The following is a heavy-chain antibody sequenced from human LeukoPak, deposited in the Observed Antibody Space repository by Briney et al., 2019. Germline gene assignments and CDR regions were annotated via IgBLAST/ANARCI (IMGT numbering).Heavy chain of an antibody. CDR2: IGTYKGNS. CDR3: ARTPGMVVVKTFYCMDV. D-gene: IGHD3-22*01. V-gene: IGHV1-18*01. Sequence: ASVKVSCKTSGYTFTSDGISWVRQAPVQGLEWMGWIGTYKGNSNYAQMFQGRVTMTTDTSTSTAYMELKNLRSDDTAVYYCARTPGMVVVKTFYCMDVWGQGTTVTVSS. J-gene: IGHJ6*02. CDR1: GYTFTSDG.